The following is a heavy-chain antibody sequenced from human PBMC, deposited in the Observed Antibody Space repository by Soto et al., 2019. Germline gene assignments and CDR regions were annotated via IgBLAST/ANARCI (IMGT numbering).Heavy chain of an antibody. CDR1: GYSFTSYW. CDR2: IYPGDSDT. J-gene: IGHJ4*02. Sequence: GESLKISCKGSGYSFTSYWIGWVRQMPGKGLEWMGIIYPGDSDTRYSPSFQGQVTISADKSISTAYLQWSSLKASDTAMYYCARASYDSSGYYYSEGPPYQVVYSCQTTLVTVSS. V-gene: IGHV5-51*01. CDR3: ARASYDSSGYYYSEGPPYQVVY. D-gene: IGHD3-22*01.